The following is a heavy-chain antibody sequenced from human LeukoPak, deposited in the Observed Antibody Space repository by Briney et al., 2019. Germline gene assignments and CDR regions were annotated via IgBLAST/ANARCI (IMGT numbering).Heavy chain of an antibody. CDR3: ARGWSYYGSGSYYIDPHFDY. CDR1: GYTFTGYY. V-gene: IGHV1-2*02. J-gene: IGHJ4*02. CDR2: INPNSGGT. Sequence: ASVKVSCKASGYTFTGYYMHWVRQAPGQGLEWMGWINPNSGGTNYAQKFQGRVTMTRDTSISTAYMELSRLRSDDTAVYYWARGWSYYGSGSYYIDPHFDYWGQGTLVTVSS. D-gene: IGHD3-10*01.